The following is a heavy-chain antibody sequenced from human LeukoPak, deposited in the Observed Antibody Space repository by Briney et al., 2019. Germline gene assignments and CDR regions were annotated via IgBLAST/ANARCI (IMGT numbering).Heavy chain of an antibody. J-gene: IGHJ4*02. Sequence: PSQTLSLTCAVSGGSISSGGYYWSWIRQPAGTGLEWIGRIYTSGSTNYNPSLKSRVTMSVDTSKNQFSLKLSSVTAADTAVYYCARDPNNLDHFDYWGQGTLVTVSS. CDR2: IYTSGST. V-gene: IGHV4-61*02. CDR1: GGSISSGGYY. CDR3: ARDPNNLDHFDY. D-gene: IGHD3-3*01.